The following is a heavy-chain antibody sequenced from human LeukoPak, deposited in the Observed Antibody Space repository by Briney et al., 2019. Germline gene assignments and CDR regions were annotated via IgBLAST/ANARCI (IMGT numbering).Heavy chain of an antibody. CDR3: AFEIGRSQGAFDI. D-gene: IGHD1-26*01. CDR1: GFTFSKYA. Sequence: GRSLRLSCAASGFTFSKYAMHWVRQTPGKGLEWVAAIWNDGSDENYGDSVKGRFTIFSDNSKNTPYLQMNSLRAEDTAVYYCAFEIGRSQGAFDIWGQGTMITVSS. J-gene: IGHJ3*02. V-gene: IGHV3-33*01. CDR2: IWNDGSDE.